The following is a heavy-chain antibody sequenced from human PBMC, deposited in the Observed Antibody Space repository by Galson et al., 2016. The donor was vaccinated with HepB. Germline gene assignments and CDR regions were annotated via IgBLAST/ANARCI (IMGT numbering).Heavy chain of an antibody. CDR3: AKDPAGGQCSGGSCYY. Sequence: SLRLSCAASGFTFSSFAMSWVRQAPGKGLEWVSAISGSGGFTYYADSVKGRFTISRDNSKNTLYLQMNSLRAEDTAVYYCAKDPAGGQCSGGSCYYWGQGTLVTVSS. J-gene: IGHJ4*02. D-gene: IGHD2-15*01. CDR1: GFTFSSFA. CDR2: ISGSGGFT. V-gene: IGHV3-23*01.